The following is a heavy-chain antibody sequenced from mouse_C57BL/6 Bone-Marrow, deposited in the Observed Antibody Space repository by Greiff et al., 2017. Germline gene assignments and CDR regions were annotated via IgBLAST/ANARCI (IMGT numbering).Heavy chain of an antibody. CDR2: IYPGSGST. Sequence: QVQLQQPGAELVKPGASVKMSCKASGYTFTSYWITWVKQRPGQGLEWIGDIYPGSGSTNYNEKFKSKATLTVDTSSSTAYMQLSSRTSEDSAVYYCARGLYPYWYFDVWGTGTTVTVSS. V-gene: IGHV1-55*01. D-gene: IGHD2-12*01. CDR3: ARGLYPYWYFDV. CDR1: GYTFTSYW. J-gene: IGHJ1*03.